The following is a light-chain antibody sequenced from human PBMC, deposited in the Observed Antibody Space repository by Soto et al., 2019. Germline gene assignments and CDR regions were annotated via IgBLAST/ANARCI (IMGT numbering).Light chain of an antibody. CDR2: GAS. Sequence: EMVLTQSPGTLSLSPGERATLSCRASQSVSSNYLAWYQQKPGQAPRLLIYGASSRATGIPDRFSGSGSGTDFTLTISRLEPEDFAVYYCQHYGGSPWTFGQGTKVDIK. CDR3: QHYGGSPWT. J-gene: IGKJ1*01. CDR1: QSVSSNY. V-gene: IGKV3-20*01.